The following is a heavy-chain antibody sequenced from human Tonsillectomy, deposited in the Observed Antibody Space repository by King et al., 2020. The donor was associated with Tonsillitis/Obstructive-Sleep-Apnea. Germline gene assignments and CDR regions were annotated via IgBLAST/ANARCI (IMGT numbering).Heavy chain of an antibody. V-gene: IGHV1-69*17. Sequence: QLVQSGAEVKKPGSSVKVSCKASGDTFSNYAITWVRQAPGQGLEWMGGIIPIFGITNYAQKFEDRVTITADKSTSTAYMELSSLRSEDTTLYYCASQYYDSRGYYYFDYWGRGTLVTVSS. CDR2: IIPIFGIT. J-gene: IGHJ4*02. CDR3: ASQYYDSRGYYYFDY. D-gene: IGHD3-22*01. CDR1: GDTFSNYA.